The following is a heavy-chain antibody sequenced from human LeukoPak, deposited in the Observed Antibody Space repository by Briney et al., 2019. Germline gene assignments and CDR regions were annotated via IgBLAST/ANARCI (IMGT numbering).Heavy chain of an antibody. V-gene: IGHV4-34*01. CDR1: GGSIGGFY. CDR2: IDHSGDT. CDR3: ARGSPFQE. Sequence: SETLSLTCAVYGGSIGGFYYTWIRQPPGKGLEWIGEIDHSGDTNYNPSLKSRAIVSVDTSKSQFSLKLTSVTAAGAAVYYCARGSPFQEWGQGTLVTVSS. J-gene: IGHJ1*01.